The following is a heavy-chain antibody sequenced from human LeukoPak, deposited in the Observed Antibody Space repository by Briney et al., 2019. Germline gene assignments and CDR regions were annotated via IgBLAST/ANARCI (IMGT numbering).Heavy chain of an antibody. CDR3: ARDRGIYDYGDYYFDY. CDR2: IIPIFGTA. D-gene: IGHD4-17*01. V-gene: IGHV1-69*13. CDR1: GGAFSSYA. Sequence: SVKVSCKASGGAFSSYAISWVRQAPGQGLEWMGGIIPIFGTANYAQKFQGRVTITADESTSTAYMELSSLRSEDTAVYYCARDRGIYDYGDYYFDYWGQGTLVTVSS. J-gene: IGHJ4*02.